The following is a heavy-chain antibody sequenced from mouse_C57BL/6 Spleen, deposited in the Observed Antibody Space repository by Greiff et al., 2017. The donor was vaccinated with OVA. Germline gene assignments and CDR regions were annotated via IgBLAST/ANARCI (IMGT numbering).Heavy chain of an antibody. Sequence: VKLTESGPGLVAPSQSLSITCTVSGFSLTSYGVDWVRQSPGKGLEWLGVIWGVGSTNYTSALKSRLSISKDDSKSQVFLKMNSLQTDDAAMYYCASEGYDRFAYWGQGTLVTVSA. CDR2: IWGVGST. J-gene: IGHJ3*01. CDR1: GFSLTSYG. D-gene: IGHD2-14*01. V-gene: IGHV2-6*01. CDR3: ASEGYDRFAY.